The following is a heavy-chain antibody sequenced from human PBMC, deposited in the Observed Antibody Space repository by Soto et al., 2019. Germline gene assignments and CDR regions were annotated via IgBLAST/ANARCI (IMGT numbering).Heavy chain of an antibody. D-gene: IGHD6-13*01. CDR2: ISSSGSTI. CDR1: GFTFSSYE. CDR3: ATGSSSWKTDDY. Sequence: PGGSLRLSCAASGFTFSSYEMNWVRQAPGKGLEWVSYISSSGSTIYYADSVKGRFTISRDNAKNSLYLQMNSLRAEDTAVYYCATGSSSWKTDDYWGQGTLVTVYS. V-gene: IGHV3-48*03. J-gene: IGHJ4*02.